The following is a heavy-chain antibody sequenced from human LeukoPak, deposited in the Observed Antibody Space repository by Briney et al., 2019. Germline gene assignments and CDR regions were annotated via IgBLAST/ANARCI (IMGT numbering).Heavy chain of an antibody. D-gene: IGHD3-22*01. V-gene: IGHV3-23*01. CDR1: GFTFSSYG. Sequence: GGSLRLSCEASGFTFSSYGMSWVRQAPGKGLEWVSLMSGSGARTYYADSVKGRFTISRDNSKNTLYLHMNSLRAEDTAVYYCAKGYYYDNSGESYDYWGQGTLVTVSS. J-gene: IGHJ4*02. CDR3: AKGYYYDNSGESYDY. CDR2: MSGSGART.